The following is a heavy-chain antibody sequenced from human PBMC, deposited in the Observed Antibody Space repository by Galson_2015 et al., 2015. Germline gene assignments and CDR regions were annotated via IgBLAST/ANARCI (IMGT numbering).Heavy chain of an antibody. CDR2: IDSDGSST. J-gene: IGHJ5*02. Sequence: SLRLSCAASKFTFSTYWMHWVRQAPGKGLEWVSRIDSDGSSTNYADSVKGRFTVSRDNAKNTLYLQMNSLRVEDTAVYYCARDGKDIVAYNWFDTWGQGTLVTVSS. CDR1: KFTFSTYW. D-gene: IGHD2-15*01. V-gene: IGHV3-74*01. CDR3: ARDGKDIVAYNWFDT.